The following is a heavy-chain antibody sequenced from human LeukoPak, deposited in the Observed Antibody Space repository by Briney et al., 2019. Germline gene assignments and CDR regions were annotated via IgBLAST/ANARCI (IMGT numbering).Heavy chain of an antibody. J-gene: IGHJ4*02. CDR3: ARAFRSGSYYFDY. CDR2: LSSSSRTI. V-gene: IGHV3-48*02. CDR1: GFTFSSYG. Sequence: GGSLRLSCAASGFTFSSYGMSWVRQAPGKGLEWVSYLSSSSRTIYYADSVKSRFTISRDNAKNSLYLQMNSLRDEDTAVYYCARAFRSGSYYFDYWGQGTLVTVSS. D-gene: IGHD3-10*01.